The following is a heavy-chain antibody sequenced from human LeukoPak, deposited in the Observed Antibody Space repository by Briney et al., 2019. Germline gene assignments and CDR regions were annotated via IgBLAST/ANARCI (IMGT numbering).Heavy chain of an antibody. CDR3: ARPRWLQFGPHDS. CDR2: IKQDETEK. J-gene: IGHJ4*02. V-gene: IGHV3-7*01. Sequence: PGGSLRLSCAASGFTFSIYGIHWVRQAPGKGLEWVANIKQDETEKYYVDSVRGRFTISRDNAKNSLYLQMNSLRVEDTALYYCARPRWLQFGPHDSWGQGTLVTVSS. D-gene: IGHD5-24*01. CDR1: GFTFSIYG.